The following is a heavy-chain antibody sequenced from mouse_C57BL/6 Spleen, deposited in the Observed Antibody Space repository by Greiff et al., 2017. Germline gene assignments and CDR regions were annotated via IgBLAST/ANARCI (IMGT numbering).Heavy chain of an antibody. CDR2: IHPNSGST. CDR3: ARSVDYYGSSGYFDV. Sequence: QVQLQQPGAELVKPGASVKLSCKASGYTFTSYWMHWVKQRPGQGLEWIGMIHPNSGSTNYNEKFKSKATLTVDKSSSTAYMQLSSLTSEDSAVYYCARSVDYYGSSGYFDVWGTGTTVTVSS. CDR1: GYTFTSYW. V-gene: IGHV1-64*01. D-gene: IGHD1-1*01. J-gene: IGHJ1*03.